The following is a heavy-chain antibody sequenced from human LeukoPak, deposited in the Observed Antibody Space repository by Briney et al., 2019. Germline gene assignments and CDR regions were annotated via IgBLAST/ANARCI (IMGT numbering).Heavy chain of an antibody. J-gene: IGHJ4*02. Sequence: GGSLRLSCAASGFILSSYGMHWVRQAPGKGLEWAAVISHDGSDKYYADPVKGRFTISRDNSKNTLYLQMSSLRVEDTAVYYCAKGVYGSRTTSFADYWGQGTLVTVSS. V-gene: IGHV3-30*18. D-gene: IGHD3-10*01. CDR3: AKGVYGSRTTSFADY. CDR1: GFILSSYG. CDR2: ISHDGSDK.